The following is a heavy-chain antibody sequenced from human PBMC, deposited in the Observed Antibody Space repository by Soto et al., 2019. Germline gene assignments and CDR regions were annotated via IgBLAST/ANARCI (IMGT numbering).Heavy chain of an antibody. J-gene: IGHJ6*02. Sequence: PSETLSLTCTVSGGSISSYYWSWIRQPPGKGLEWIGYIYYSGSTNYNPSLKSPVTISVDTSKNQFSLKLSSVNAADTAVYYCARAIYYYYGMDVWGQGTTVTVSS. V-gene: IGHV4-59*01. CDR3: ARAIYYYYGMDV. CDR2: IYYSGST. CDR1: GGSISSYY.